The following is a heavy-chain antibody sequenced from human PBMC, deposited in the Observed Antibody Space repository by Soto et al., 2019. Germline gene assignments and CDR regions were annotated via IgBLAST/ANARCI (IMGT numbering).Heavy chain of an antibody. CDR2: ISYDGSNK. CDR1: GFTFSSYA. J-gene: IGHJ5*02. V-gene: IGHV3-30-3*01. D-gene: IGHD2-15*01. Sequence: GGSLRLSCAASGFTFSSYAMHWVRQAPGKGLEWVAVISYDGSNKYYADSVKGRFTISRDNSKNTLYLQMNSLRAEDTAVYYCARDLVGGYCSGGSCFHWFDPWGQGTLVTVSS. CDR3: ARDLVGGYCSGGSCFHWFDP.